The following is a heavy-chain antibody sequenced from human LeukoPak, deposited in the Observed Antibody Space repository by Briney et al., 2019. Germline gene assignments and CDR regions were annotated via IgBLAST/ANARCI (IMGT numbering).Heavy chain of an antibody. Sequence: PGGSLRLSCATSGFTFSNYWMHWVRQAPGKGLVCVSRINSDESTASYADSVKGRFTISRDNSKNRLYLQINSLRVEDTAVYYCARDSYDILTGYYSGPDYWGQGTLVTVSS. J-gene: IGHJ4*02. V-gene: IGHV3-74*01. D-gene: IGHD3-9*01. CDR2: INSDESTA. CDR3: ARDSYDILTGYYSGPDY. CDR1: GFTFSNYW.